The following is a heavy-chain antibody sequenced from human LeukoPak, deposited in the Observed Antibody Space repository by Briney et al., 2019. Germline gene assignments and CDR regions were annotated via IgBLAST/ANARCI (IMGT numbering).Heavy chain of an antibody. CDR3: ARHDEWEANFDY. V-gene: IGHV4-38-2*02. D-gene: IGHD1-26*01. Sequence: PSETLSLTCTVSGDSISSGNYWGWIRQPPGKGLEWIGSIFHTGSTYFNLSLKSRVTISVDTSKNQFSLRLSSVTAADTAVYYCARHDEWEANFDYWGQGTLVTFSS. J-gene: IGHJ4*02. CDR1: GDSISSGNY. CDR2: IFHTGST.